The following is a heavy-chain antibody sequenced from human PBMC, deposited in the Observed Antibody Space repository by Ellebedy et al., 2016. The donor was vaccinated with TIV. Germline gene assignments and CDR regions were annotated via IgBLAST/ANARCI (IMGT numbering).Heavy chain of an antibody. Sequence: AASVKVSCKASGYTFTSYAMHWVRQAPGQRLEWMGWINAGNGNTKYSQKFQGSVTITRDTSANTAYMELSSLRSEDTAVYYCATDLRYCSNDVCFKRYDAFDIWGQGTMVTVSS. V-gene: IGHV1-3*01. CDR3: ATDLRYCSNDVCFKRYDAFDI. CDR1: GYTFTSYA. D-gene: IGHD2-8*01. J-gene: IGHJ3*02. CDR2: INAGNGNT.